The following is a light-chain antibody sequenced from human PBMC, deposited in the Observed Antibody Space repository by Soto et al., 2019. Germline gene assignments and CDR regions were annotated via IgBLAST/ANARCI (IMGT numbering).Light chain of an antibody. Sequence: IVLTQSPGTLSLSPGERATLSCRASQSYRSSSLAWYQQKPGQAPRLLIYGASTRDTGIPERFSGRGSGTDFNFTNSRLEAEDFAVYFCQQYGIPPLTFGGGTKVESK. J-gene: IGKJ4*01. CDR1: QSYRSSS. V-gene: IGKV3-20*01. CDR3: QQYGIPPLT. CDR2: GAS.